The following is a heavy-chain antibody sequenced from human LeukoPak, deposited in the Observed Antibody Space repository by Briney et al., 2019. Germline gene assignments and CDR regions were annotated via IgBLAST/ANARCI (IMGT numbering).Heavy chain of an antibody. CDR1: GYTFTSYG. D-gene: IGHD5-18*01. V-gene: IGHV1-18*01. CDR3: ARDKDTAMVYDY. J-gene: IGHJ4*02. CDR2: ISAYNGNT. Sequence: ASVKVSCKASGYTFTSYGISWVRQAPGQGLEWMGWISAYNGNTNYAQKLQGRVTMTTDTSTGTAYMELRSLRSDDTAVYYCARDKDTAMVYDYWGQGTLVTVSS.